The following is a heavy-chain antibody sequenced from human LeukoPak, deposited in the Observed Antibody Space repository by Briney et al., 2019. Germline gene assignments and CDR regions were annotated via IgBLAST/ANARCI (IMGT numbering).Heavy chain of an antibody. Sequence: GGSLRLSCAASGFTFSSYAMHWVRQAPGKGLEYVSVISSNGGSTYYANSVKGRFTISRDNSKNTLYLQMGSLRAEDMAVYYCARGGPIVGATNRYYFDYWGQGTLVTVSS. V-gene: IGHV3-64*01. CDR3: ARGGPIVGATNRYYFDY. CDR1: GFTFSSYA. J-gene: IGHJ4*02. CDR2: ISSNGGST. D-gene: IGHD1-26*01.